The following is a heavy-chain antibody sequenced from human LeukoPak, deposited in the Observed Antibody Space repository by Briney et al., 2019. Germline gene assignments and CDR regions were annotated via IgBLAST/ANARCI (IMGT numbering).Heavy chain of an antibody. CDR1: GGSFSGYY. J-gene: IGHJ5*02. D-gene: IGHD6-13*01. V-gene: IGHV4-34*01. CDR2: INHSGST. Sequence: SETLSLTCAVYGGSFSGYYWSWIRQPPGKGLEWIGEINHSGSTNYNPSLKSRVTISVDTSKHQFSLKLSSVTAADTAVYYCARGHPGQSGSWYDFDPWGQGTLVTVSS. CDR3: ARGHPGQSGSWYDFDP.